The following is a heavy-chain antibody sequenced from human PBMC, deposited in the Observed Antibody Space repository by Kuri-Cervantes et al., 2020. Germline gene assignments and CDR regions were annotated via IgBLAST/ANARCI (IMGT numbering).Heavy chain of an antibody. CDR3: ARGPALFYYMDV. V-gene: IGHV3-74*01. J-gene: IGHJ6*03. CDR2: IKSDGSIT. CDR1: GFTFSSYW. Sequence: GESLKISCAASGFTFSSYWMHWVRQAPGRGLVCVSRIKSDGSITIYADSVKGRFTISRDNAKNSLYLHMDNLAVDDTAVYFCARGPALFYYMDVWGKGTTVTVSS.